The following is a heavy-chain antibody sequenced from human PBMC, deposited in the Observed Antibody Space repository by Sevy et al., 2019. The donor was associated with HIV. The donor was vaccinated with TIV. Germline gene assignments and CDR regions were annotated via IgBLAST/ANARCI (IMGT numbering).Heavy chain of an antibody. D-gene: IGHD6-25*01. CDR1: GFTFTTYA. CDR2: ITGSGGAS. Sequence: GGYLRLSCAASGFTFTTYAMTWVRQGPRKGLEWVSSITGSGGASYYADSVKGRFTTSRDSSRNIVTLQMNGLRVEDTAVYYCVKARFAWSGWAGNFDYWGQGAMVTVSS. V-gene: IGHV3-23*01. J-gene: IGHJ4*02. CDR3: VKARFAWSGWAGNFDY.